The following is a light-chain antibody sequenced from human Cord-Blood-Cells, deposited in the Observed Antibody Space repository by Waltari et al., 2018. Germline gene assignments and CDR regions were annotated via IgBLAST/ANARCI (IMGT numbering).Light chain of an antibody. CDR3: QQYDNLPST. J-gene: IGKJ1*01. Sequence: DIQMTQSPYSLSASVGDRVPITCQASQDISNYLNWYQQKPGKAPKLLIYDASNLETGVPSRFRGSGSETDFTFTISSLQPEDIATYYCQQYDNLPSTFGQGTKVEIK. CDR2: DAS. CDR1: QDISNY. V-gene: IGKV1-33*01.